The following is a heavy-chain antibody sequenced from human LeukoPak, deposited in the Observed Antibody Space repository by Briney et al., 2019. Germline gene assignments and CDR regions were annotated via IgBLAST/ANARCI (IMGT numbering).Heavy chain of an antibody. D-gene: IGHD6-19*01. CDR1: RFIFTNYW. Sequence: GGSLRLSCAASRFIFTNYWIHWVRQAPGKGLVWVSHVNNDGSATSYADSVKGRFTISRDSAKNTVYLHMNSLRAEDTALYYCAKDQRPRPYSSGWYDYWGQGTLVTVSS. CDR2: VNNDGSAT. CDR3: AKDQRPRPYSSGWYDY. J-gene: IGHJ4*02. V-gene: IGHV3-74*01.